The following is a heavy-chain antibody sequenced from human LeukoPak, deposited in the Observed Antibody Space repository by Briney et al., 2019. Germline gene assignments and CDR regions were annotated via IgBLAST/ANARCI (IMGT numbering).Heavy chain of an antibody. V-gene: IGHV4-39*01. Sequence: PSETLSLTCTVSGGSISSSSYYWGWIRQPPGKGLEWIGSIYYSGSTYYNPSLKSRVTISVDTSKNQSSLKLSSVTAADTAVYYCARRTGYDYVWGSYPTQSYIDYWGQGTLVTVSS. CDR3: ARRTGYDYVWGSYPTQSYIDY. J-gene: IGHJ4*02. D-gene: IGHD3-16*02. CDR1: GGSISSSSYY. CDR2: IYYSGST.